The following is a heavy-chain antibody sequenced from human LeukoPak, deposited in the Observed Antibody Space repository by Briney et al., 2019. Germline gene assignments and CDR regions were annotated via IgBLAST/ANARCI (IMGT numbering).Heavy chain of an antibody. D-gene: IGHD1-1*01. CDR1: GGTFSNYA. CDR3: ARTTSDYFFDY. J-gene: IGHJ4*01. CDR2: VNPIFGTT. V-gene: IGHV1-69*06. Sequence: GSSVTLSCKASGGTFSNYAISWVRQAPGQGLEWMGRVNPIFGTTNYEQKFQGRVTITADKSTNTAYMELSSLRSEDTAVYYCARTTSDYFFDYWGHGSPVSVSS.